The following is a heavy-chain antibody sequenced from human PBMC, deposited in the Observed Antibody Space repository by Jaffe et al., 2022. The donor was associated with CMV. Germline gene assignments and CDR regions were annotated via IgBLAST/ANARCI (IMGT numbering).Heavy chain of an antibody. D-gene: IGHD4-17*01. CDR1: GFTFSNAW. V-gene: IGHV3-15*01. Sequence: EVQLVESGGGLVKPGGSLRLSCAASGFTFSNAWMSWVRQAPGKGLEWVGRIKSKTDGGTTDYAAPVKGRFTISRDDSKNTLYLQMNSLKTEDTAVYYCTTDVDDYGNPDYWGQGTLVTVSS. CDR3: TTDVDDYGNPDY. J-gene: IGHJ4*02. CDR2: IKSKTDGGTT.